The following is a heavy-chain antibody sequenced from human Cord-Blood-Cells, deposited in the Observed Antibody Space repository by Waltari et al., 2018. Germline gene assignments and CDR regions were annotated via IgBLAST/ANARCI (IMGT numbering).Heavy chain of an antibody. D-gene: IGHD3-3*01. V-gene: IGHV3-15*01. Sequence: EVQLVESGGGLVKPGGSLRLSCAASGFTFSNAWMSWVRQAPGQGLEWVGRIKSKTDGGTTDYAAPVKGRFTISRDDSKNTLYLQMNSLKTEDTAVYYCTTEYYDFWSGYGAAFDIWGQGTMVTVSS. CDR3: TTEYYDFWSGYGAAFDI. CDR2: IKSKTDGGTT. J-gene: IGHJ3*02. CDR1: GFTFSNAW.